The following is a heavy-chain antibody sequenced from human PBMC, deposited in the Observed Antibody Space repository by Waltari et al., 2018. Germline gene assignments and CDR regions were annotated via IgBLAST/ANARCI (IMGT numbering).Heavy chain of an antibody. V-gene: IGHV6-1*01. D-gene: IGHD3-3*01. CDR3: AREVSLRLSLGFDY. Sequence: QVQLQQSGPGLVKPSQTLSLTCAISGDSVSSNSAAWNWIRQSPSRGLECLGRTDYRSKWYNDNAVSVKSRITINPDTSKNQFSLQLNSVTPEDTAVYYCAREVSLRLSLGFDYWGQGTLVTVSS. J-gene: IGHJ4*02. CDR1: GDSVSSNSAA. CDR2: TDYRSKWYN.